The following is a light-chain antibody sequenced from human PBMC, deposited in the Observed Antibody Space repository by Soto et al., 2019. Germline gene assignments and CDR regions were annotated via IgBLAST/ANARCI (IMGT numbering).Light chain of an antibody. Sequence: QSALTQPPSASGSPGQSVTISYTGTSSDVGGYNYVSWYQQHPGKAPKLMIYEVSKRPSGVPDRFSGSKSGNTASLTVSGLQAEDEADYYCSSYAGSNIYVVFGGGTKVTVL. CDR3: SSYAGSNIYVV. V-gene: IGLV2-8*01. J-gene: IGLJ2*01. CDR1: SSDVGGYNY. CDR2: EVS.